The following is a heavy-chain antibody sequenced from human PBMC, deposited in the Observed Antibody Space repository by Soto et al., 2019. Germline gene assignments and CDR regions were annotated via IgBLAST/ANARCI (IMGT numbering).Heavy chain of an antibody. CDR1: GYSITAGGYY. J-gene: IGHJ5*02. V-gene: IGHV4-31*03. CDR2: FYSSGSI. Sequence: KTSETLSVTCFVSGYSITAGGYYWSWIRHHPGKGLEWIGSFYSSGSIIYNPSLRSRVSISGDTSSNQFSMSLTSVTAADTARYYCARMYSSGSGWFHPWGQGTQVTVSS. D-gene: IGHD6-19*01. CDR3: ARMYSSGSGWFHP.